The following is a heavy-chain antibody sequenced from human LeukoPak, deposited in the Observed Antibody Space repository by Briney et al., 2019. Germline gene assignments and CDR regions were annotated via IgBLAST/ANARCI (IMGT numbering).Heavy chain of an antibody. CDR1: GGTFSSYA. V-gene: IGHV1-69*05. CDR3: ARGHCSSASCYYYYMDV. Sequence: SVKVSCKASGGTFSSYAISWVRQAPGQGLEWMGGIIPIFGTANYAQKFQGRVTITTDESTNTAYMELSSLRSEDTAVYYCARGHCSSASCYYYYMDVWGKGTTVTVSS. D-gene: IGHD2-2*01. J-gene: IGHJ6*03. CDR2: IIPIFGTA.